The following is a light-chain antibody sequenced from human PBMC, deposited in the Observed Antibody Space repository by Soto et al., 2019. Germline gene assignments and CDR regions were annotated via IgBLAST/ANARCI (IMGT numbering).Light chain of an antibody. J-gene: IGKJ4*01. CDR3: QQYNTFPLT. CDR2: KAS. CDR1: QSPSSW. V-gene: IGKV1-5*03. Sequence: DIQMTQSPSTLSASVGDRVTITCRASQSPSSWLAWYQEKPGKAPKLLIYKASSLESGVPSRFSGSGSETEFTLTISSLQPDDFATYYCQQYNTFPLTFGGGTKVEIK.